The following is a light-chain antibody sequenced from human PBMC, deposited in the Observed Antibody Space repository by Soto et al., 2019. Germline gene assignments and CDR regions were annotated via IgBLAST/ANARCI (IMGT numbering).Light chain of an antibody. J-gene: IGLJ1*01. Sequence: QSALTQPPSASGSPGQSVTISCTGTSSDVGGYNYVSWYQQHPGKAPKLMIYDVSKRPSGVPDRFSGSKSGNTASLTVSGLQAEYEADYYCTTYAGSNFVFGTGTKVTVL. CDR2: DVS. V-gene: IGLV2-8*01. CDR1: SSDVGGYNY. CDR3: TTYAGSNFV.